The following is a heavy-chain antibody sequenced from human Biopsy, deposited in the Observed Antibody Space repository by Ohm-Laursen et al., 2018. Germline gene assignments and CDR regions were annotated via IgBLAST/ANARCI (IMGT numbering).Heavy chain of an antibody. Sequence: PGTLSLTCTVSGDSISSYYWSWIRQPPGKGLQWIGYVYDTGSTDYNPSLQSRVTISVDTSKNHFSLRLRSVTPADTAIYYCARDRGYYSDRTVPGYFDLWGRGTLVTVSS. CDR1: GDSISSYY. V-gene: IGHV4-59*01. D-gene: IGHD3-22*01. J-gene: IGHJ2*01. CDR3: ARDRGYYSDRTVPGYFDL. CDR2: VYDTGST.